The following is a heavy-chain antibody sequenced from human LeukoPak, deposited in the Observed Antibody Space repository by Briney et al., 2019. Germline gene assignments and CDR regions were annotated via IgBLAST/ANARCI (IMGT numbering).Heavy chain of an antibody. V-gene: IGHV3-48*01. CDR1: GFTFSSYG. Sequence: GRSLRPSCAASGFTFSSYGMTWVRQAPGKGLEWIAYISLSSGVIYYADSVKGRFSISRDNAKNSLYLQMNSLRAEDTATYYCAREWPDSSSWSSFDFWGQGTLVTVSS. D-gene: IGHD6-13*01. CDR3: AREWPDSSSWSSFDF. CDR2: ISLSSGVI. J-gene: IGHJ4*02.